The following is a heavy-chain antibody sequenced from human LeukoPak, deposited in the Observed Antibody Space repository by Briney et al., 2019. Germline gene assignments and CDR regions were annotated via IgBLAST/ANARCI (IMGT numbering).Heavy chain of an antibody. Sequence: GGSLRLSCAASGFRFSSYWMHWVRQAPGKGLVWVSRINLEGTTTVYADSVKGRFTISRDNFKSTVYLQMNSLRAEDTAVYYCARDSYNNVDKWGQGTLVTVSS. CDR1: GFRFSSYW. CDR3: ARDSYNNVDK. V-gene: IGHV3-74*01. J-gene: IGHJ4*02. CDR2: INLEGTTT. D-gene: IGHD5-24*01.